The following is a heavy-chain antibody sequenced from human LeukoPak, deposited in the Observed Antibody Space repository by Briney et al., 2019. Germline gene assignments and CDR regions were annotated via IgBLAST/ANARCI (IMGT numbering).Heavy chain of an antibody. D-gene: IGHD1-14*01. CDR3: AKDQRSKPSPLDY. Sequence: GXXLRLSCAASGFTFSSYAMSWVRQAPGKGLEWVSAISGSGGSTYYAYSVKGRFTISRDNSKNTLYLQMNSLRAEDTAVYYCAKDQRSKPSPLDYWGQGTLVTVSS. CDR2: ISGSGGST. V-gene: IGHV3-23*01. CDR1: GFTFSSYA. J-gene: IGHJ4*02.